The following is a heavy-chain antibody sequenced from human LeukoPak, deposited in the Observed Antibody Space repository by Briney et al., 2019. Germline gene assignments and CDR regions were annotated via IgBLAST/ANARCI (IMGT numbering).Heavy chain of an antibody. V-gene: IGHV3-30*18. Sequence: PGGSLRLSCAASEVTFSSYGMHWVRQAPGKGLEWGAVISYDGSNQYYADTVKGRFTISRDNSKITLYLQMNGLRAEDTAVYYCAKDRLGALYYYDSSGYYRFDYWGQGPLVTVSS. J-gene: IGHJ4*01. D-gene: IGHD3-22*01. CDR1: EVTFSSYG. CDR2: ISYDGSNQ. CDR3: AKDRLGALYYYDSSGYYRFDY.